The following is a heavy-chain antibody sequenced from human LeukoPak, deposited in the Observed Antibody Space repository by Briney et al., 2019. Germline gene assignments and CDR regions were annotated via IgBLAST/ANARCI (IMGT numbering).Heavy chain of an antibody. J-gene: IGHJ3*02. CDR2: IYYSGST. V-gene: IGHV4-59*01. D-gene: IGHD6-6*01. CDR3: ARVTYSSSSISLDAFDI. Sequence: SETLSLTCTVSGGSISSYYWCWIRQPPGKGLEWIGYIYYSGSTNYNPSLKSRVTISVDTSKNQFSLKLSSVIAADTAVYYCARVTYSSSSISLDAFDIWGQGTMITVSS. CDR1: GGSISSYY.